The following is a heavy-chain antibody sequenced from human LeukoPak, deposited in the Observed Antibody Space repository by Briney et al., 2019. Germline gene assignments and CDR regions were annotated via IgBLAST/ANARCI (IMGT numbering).Heavy chain of an antibody. D-gene: IGHD3-16*01. Sequence: KTSETLSLTCTVSGGSISDYYWSWIRQPPGKGLEWIGYIYYSGSTTYNPSLKSRVTISVDTSKSQFSLKLISVTAADTAIYYCARVRGDFETDWGQGTLVTVSS. CDR2: IYYSGST. V-gene: IGHV4-59*01. CDR1: GGSISDYY. J-gene: IGHJ1*01. CDR3: ARVRGDFETD.